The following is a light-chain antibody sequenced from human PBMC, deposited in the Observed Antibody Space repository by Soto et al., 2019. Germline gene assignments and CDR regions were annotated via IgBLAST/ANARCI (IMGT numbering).Light chain of an antibody. CDR1: SSNIGASYD. J-gene: IGLJ2*01. CDR3: QSYDSSLSGWV. V-gene: IGLV1-40*01. CDR2: GNS. Sequence: QSVLTQPPSVSGAPGQRVTISCTGSSSNIGASYDVHLYQQLPGTAPKLLIFGNSNRPSGVPDRFSGSKSVTSASLTITGLPAEDEADYFCQSYDSSLSGWVFGGGTKLTVL.